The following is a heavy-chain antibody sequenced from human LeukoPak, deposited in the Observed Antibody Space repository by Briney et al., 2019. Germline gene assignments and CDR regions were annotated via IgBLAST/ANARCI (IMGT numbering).Heavy chain of an antibody. CDR2: ISSSSSYI. Sequence: GGSLRLSCAASGFTFSSYSMNWVRQAPGKGVEWVSSISSSSSYIYYADSVKGRFTISRDNAKSSLYLQINSLRAEDTAVYYCAGDLLRFLEWPEYFQHWGQGTLVTVSS. D-gene: IGHD3-3*01. J-gene: IGHJ1*01. CDR3: AGDLLRFLEWPEYFQH. CDR1: GFTFSSYS. V-gene: IGHV3-21*01.